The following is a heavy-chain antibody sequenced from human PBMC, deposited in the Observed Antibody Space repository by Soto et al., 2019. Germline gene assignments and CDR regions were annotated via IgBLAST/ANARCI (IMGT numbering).Heavy chain of an antibody. CDR1: GYSFTSYW. Sequence: PGESLKISCKGSGYSFTSYWISWVRQMPGKGLEWMGRIDPSDSYTNYSPSFQGHVTISAYKSISTAYLQWSSLKASDTAMYYCARRTDPAADFDYWGQGTLVTVSS. D-gene: IGHD2-2*01. J-gene: IGHJ4*02. CDR3: ARRTDPAADFDY. V-gene: IGHV5-10-1*01. CDR2: IDPSDSYT.